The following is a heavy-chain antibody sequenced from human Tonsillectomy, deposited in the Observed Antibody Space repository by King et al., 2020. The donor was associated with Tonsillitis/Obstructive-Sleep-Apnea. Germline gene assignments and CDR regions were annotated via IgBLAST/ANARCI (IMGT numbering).Heavy chain of an antibody. CDR3: AKRATPGPHYFDF. V-gene: IGHV3-30*18. CDR1: GFTFSNYG. CDR2: ISTDGSNK. Sequence: VQLVESGGGVVQSGRSLRLSCAASGFTFSNYGMHWVRQAPGKGLEWVAIISTDGSNKYYADSVNGRFTISRDNSNNTLYLQINSLRAEATAVYYCAKRATPGPHYFDFWGQGALVTVSS. J-gene: IGHJ4*02. D-gene: IGHD6-13*01.